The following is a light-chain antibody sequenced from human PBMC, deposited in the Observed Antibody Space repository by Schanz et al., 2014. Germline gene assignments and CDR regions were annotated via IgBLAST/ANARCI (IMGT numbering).Light chain of an antibody. CDR3: QQYGSSPFLT. J-gene: IGKJ4*01. CDR2: DAS. CDR1: QSVTSTY. V-gene: IGKV3-20*01. Sequence: EIVLTQSPGTLSLSPGERATLSCRASQSVTSTYLAWYQQKPGQAPRLLIYDASTRATGVPARFSGSGSGTEFTLTISSLEPEDFAVYYCQQYGSSPFLTFGGGTKVEIK.